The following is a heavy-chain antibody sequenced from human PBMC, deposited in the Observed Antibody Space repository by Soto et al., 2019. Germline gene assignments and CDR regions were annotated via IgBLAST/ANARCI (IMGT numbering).Heavy chain of an antibody. CDR1: WVTCRGYG. CDR2: IWFDGSNR. J-gene: IGHJ4*02. Sequence: AAWVTCRGYGMHWVRQAPGKGLEWMTVIWFDGSNRYYADSVKGRFTISRDNSKNTLHLQMNSLRAEDTAVYYCARGSTYYFDYWGQGTLVTVSS. CDR3: ARGSTYYFDY. V-gene: IGHV3-33*01.